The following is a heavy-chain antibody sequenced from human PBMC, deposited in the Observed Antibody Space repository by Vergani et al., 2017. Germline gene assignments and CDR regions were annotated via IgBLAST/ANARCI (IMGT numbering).Heavy chain of an antibody. V-gene: IGHV3-23*01. CDR1: GFTFSSYA. CDR2: ISGSGGST. J-gene: IGHJ6*02. D-gene: IGHD6-19*01. CDR3: AKDRVRHSSGWYYYSYYGMDV. Sequence: EVQLLESGGGLVQPGGSLRLSCAASGFTFSSYAMSWVRQAPGKGLEWVSAISGSGGSTYYADSVKGRFTISRENSKNTLYLQMNSLRAEDMAVYYCAKDRVRHSSGWYYYSYYGMDVWGQGTTVTVSS.